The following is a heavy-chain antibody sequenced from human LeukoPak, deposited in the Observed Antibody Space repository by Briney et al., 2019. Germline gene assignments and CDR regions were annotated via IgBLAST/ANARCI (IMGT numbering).Heavy chain of an antibody. V-gene: IGHV1-69*13. J-gene: IGHJ6*03. D-gene: IGHD2-2*01. CDR3: ARDKGYCSSTSCRQYYYYYMDV. Sequence: WASVKVSCKASGGTFSSYAISWVRQAPGQGLEWMGGIIPIFGTANFVQKFQGRVTLTADESKSTAYMELSSLRSEDTAVYYCARDKGYCSSTSCRQYYYYYMDVWGKGTTVTVSS. CDR1: GGTFSSYA. CDR2: IIPIFGTA.